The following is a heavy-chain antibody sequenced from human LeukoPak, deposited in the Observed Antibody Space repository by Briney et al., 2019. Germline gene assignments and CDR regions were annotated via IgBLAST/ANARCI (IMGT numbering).Heavy chain of an antibody. V-gene: IGHV4-30-4*01. D-gene: IGHD4-17*01. CDR3: ARGGYGDDRYFDY. CDR2: IYYSGST. J-gene: IGHJ4*02. Sequence: SETLSLTCTVSGGSISSGDYYWSWIRQPPGKGLEWIGYIYYSGSTYYNPSLKSRVTISVDTSKNQFSLKLSSVTAADTAVYYCARGGYGDDRYFDYWGQGTLVTVSS. CDR1: GGSISSGDYY.